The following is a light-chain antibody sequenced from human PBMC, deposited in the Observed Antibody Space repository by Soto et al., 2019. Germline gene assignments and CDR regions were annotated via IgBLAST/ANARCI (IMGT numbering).Light chain of an antibody. CDR3: QQYGDSPLT. Sequence: EIVLTQSPGTLSLSPGERATLSCRASQSVSYYLAWYQQKPGQAPRLLIYDASSRATGVPDRFSGSGSGTDFTLTISSLEPEDFAVYHCQQYGDSPLTFGGGTKVHIK. CDR1: QSVSYY. J-gene: IGKJ4*01. CDR2: DAS. V-gene: IGKV3-20*01.